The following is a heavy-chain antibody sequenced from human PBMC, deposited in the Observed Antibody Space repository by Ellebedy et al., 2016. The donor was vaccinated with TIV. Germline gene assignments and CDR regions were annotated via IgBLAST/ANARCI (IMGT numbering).Heavy chain of an antibody. CDR1: GFTFSGAW. V-gene: IGHV3-15*01. CDR3: TTDTPPNWVFDY. J-gene: IGHJ4*02. Sequence: GESLKISCAASGFTFSGAWMSWVRQSPGKGLEWVGRIKSTAHGGTTDYAAPVKGRFTISRDDSKNTLFLQLNSLKTEDTAVYYCTTDTPPNWVFDYWGQGTLVTVSS. D-gene: IGHD7-27*01. CDR2: IKSTAHGGTT.